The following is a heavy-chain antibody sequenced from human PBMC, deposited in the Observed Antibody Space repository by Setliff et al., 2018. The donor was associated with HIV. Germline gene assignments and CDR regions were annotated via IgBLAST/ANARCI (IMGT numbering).Heavy chain of an antibody. V-gene: IGHV4-31*03. D-gene: IGHD6-6*01. Sequence: SETLSLTCTVSGGSISSGYYYWSWIRQHPGKGLEWIGYIYYSGDTYYNPSLRSRISMSVDTSKNQFSLELTSLTAADTAVYYCATRPRIAARPFDYWGQGMLVTVSS. J-gene: IGHJ4*02. CDR3: ATRPRIAARPFDY. CDR1: GGSISSGYYY. CDR2: IYYSGDT.